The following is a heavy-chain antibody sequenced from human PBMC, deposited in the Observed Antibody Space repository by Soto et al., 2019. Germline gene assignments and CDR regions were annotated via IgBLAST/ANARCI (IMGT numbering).Heavy chain of an antibody. Sequence: SETLSLTCTVSGGSISSSSYYWGWIRQPPGKGLEWIGSIYYSGSTYYNPSLKSRVTISVDTSKNQFSLKLSSVTAADTAVYYCETHCGGDCYHDYWGQGTLVTVSS. J-gene: IGHJ4*02. D-gene: IGHD2-21*02. V-gene: IGHV4-39*01. CDR2: IYYSGST. CDR1: GGSISSSSYY. CDR3: ETHCGGDCYHDY.